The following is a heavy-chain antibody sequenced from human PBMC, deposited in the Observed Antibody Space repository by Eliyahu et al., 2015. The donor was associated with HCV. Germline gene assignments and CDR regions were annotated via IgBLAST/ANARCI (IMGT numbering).Heavy chain of an antibody. CDR3: VGVPLYGSGSPDY. D-gene: IGHD3-10*01. CDR2: INHSGST. J-gene: IGHJ4*02. Sequence: GLEWIGEINHSGSTNYNPSLKSRVTISIDTSKNQFSLKLSSVTAADTAVYYCVGVPLYGSGSPDYWGQGTLVTVSS. V-gene: IGHV4-34*01.